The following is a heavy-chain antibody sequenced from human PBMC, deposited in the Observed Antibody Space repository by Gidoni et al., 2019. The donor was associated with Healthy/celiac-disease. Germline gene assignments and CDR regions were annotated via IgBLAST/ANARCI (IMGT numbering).Heavy chain of an antibody. CDR1: GFTFSSSG. CDR2: ISYDGSNK. V-gene: IGHV3-30*18. CDR3: AKDSYHSSGYYYVGAPLDY. D-gene: IGHD3-22*01. J-gene: IGHJ4*02. Sequence: QVQLVESGGGVVQPGRSLRLSCAASGFTFSSSGMHWVRQAPGKGLEWVAVISYDGSNKYYADSVKGRFTISRDNSKNTLYLQMNSLRAEDTAVYYCAKDSYHSSGYYYVGAPLDYWGQGTLVTVSS.